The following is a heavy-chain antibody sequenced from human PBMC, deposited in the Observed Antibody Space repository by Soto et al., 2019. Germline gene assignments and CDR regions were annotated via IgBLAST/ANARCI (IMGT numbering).Heavy chain of an antibody. CDR2: VYHTGST. J-gene: IGHJ6*02. Sequence: PSETLSLTCSVSGGFINSSSYYWGWTRQPPGKGLEWTGSVYHTGSTYHNPSLKSRVTISVDASKNQFSLKLSSVTAADTAVYYCARHRRTGDGLDVWGQGTTVTVSS. V-gene: IGHV4-39*01. CDR3: ARHRRTGDGLDV. D-gene: IGHD1-1*01. CDR1: GGFINSSSYY.